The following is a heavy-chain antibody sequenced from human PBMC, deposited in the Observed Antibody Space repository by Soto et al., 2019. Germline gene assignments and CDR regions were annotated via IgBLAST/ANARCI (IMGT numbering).Heavy chain of an antibody. CDR2: ISWNSDTI. CDR3: ARDVWSRASGPPDS. J-gene: IGHJ4*02. Sequence: EVQLVESGGGLVQPGRSLRLSCAASGFTFDDYAMHWVRQAPGKGLEWVTGISWNSDTIGYADSVKGRFTISRDNAKNSLYLQMNSLRAEDTAFYYCARDVWSRASGPPDSWGQGTLATVSS. V-gene: IGHV3-9*01. D-gene: IGHD3-10*01. CDR1: GFTFDDYA.